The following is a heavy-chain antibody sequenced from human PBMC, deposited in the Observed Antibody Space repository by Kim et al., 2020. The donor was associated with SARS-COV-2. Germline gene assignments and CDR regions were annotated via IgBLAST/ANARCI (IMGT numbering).Heavy chain of an antibody. V-gene: IGHV3-30-3*01. Sequence: GGSLRLSCAASGFTFSSYAMHWVRQAPGKGLEWVAVISYDGSNKYYADSVKGRFTISRDNSKNTLYLQMNSLRAEDTAVYYCAREGTGGFSDRETGDYWGQGTLVTVSS. CDR3: AREGTGGFSDRETGDY. D-gene: IGHD3-10*01. J-gene: IGHJ4*02. CDR1: GFTFSSYA. CDR2: ISYDGSNK.